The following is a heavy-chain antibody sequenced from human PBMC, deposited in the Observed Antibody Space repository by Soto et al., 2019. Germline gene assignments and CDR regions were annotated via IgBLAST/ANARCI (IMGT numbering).Heavy chain of an antibody. D-gene: IGHD4-17*01. J-gene: IGHJ6*03. CDR2: INHSGST. Sequence: SETLSLTCAVYGGYFSGYYWSWVRQPPGKGLEWIGEINHSGSTNYNPSLKSRVTISVDTSKNQFSLKLSSVTAADTAVYYCARGRSTVTQFSRYYYYMDVWGKGTTVTVSS. CDR1: GGYFSGYY. CDR3: ARGRSTVTQFSRYYYYMDV. V-gene: IGHV4-34*01.